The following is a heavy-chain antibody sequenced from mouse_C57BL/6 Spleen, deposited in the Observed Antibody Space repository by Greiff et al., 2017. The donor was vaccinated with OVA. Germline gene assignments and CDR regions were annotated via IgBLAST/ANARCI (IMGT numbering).Heavy chain of an antibody. CDR3: ARSVYSPSGDY. D-gene: IGHD2-12*01. J-gene: IGHJ2*01. CDR1: GYTFTDYY. V-gene: IGHV1-26*01. CDR2: INPNNGGT. Sequence: VQLQQSGPELVKPGASVKISCKASGYTFTDYYMNWVKQSHGKSLEWIGDINPNNGGTSYNQKFKGKATLTVDKSSSTAYMELRSLTSEDSAVYYCARSVYSPSGDYWGQGTTLTVSS.